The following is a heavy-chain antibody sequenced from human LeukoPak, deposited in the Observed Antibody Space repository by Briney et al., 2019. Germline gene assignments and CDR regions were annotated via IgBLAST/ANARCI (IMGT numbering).Heavy chain of an antibody. J-gene: IGHJ4*02. D-gene: IGHD3-16*01. Sequence: GGSLRLSCAASGFTFGDYAMHWVRQAPGKGLEWVSGISWNSDSIGYADSVKGRFTISRDNAKNSLFLQMNSLRVEDTAVYYCARRVPNQVITDYFDFWGQGTLVTVSS. CDR3: ARRVPNQVITDYFDF. CDR2: ISWNSDSI. CDR1: GFTFGDYA. V-gene: IGHV3-9*01.